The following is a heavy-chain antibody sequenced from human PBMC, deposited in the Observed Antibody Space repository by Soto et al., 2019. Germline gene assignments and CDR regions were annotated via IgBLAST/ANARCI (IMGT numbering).Heavy chain of an antibody. D-gene: IGHD6-25*01. CDR2: ISGGGPPT. CDR3: AIRTYSTGWYYLDL. Sequence: EVQMLESGGGLVQPGGSLRLSCTGSGFTFSSYGMSWVRRAPGKGLEWVSGISGGGPPTYYTDSVRGRFTISRDNSKNTLYLQMNSLRAEDTAVYYCAIRTYSTGWYYLDLWGRGTLVTVSA. J-gene: IGHJ4*02. V-gene: IGHV3-23*01. CDR1: GFTFSSYG.